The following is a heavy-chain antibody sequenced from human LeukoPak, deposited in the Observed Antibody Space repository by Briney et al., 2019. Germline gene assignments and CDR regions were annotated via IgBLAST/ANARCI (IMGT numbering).Heavy chain of an antibody. V-gene: IGHV7-4-1*02. Sequence: GASVKVSCKASGYTFTSYAMNWVRQAPGQGLESMGWINTNTGNPTYAQGFTGRFVFSLDTSVSTAYLQISSLKAEDTAVYYCARAGWGVVSYYYYYYMDVRGKGTTVTVSS. J-gene: IGHJ6*03. CDR1: GYTFTSYA. D-gene: IGHD3-16*01. CDR2: INTNTGNP. CDR3: ARAGWGVVSYYYYYYMDV.